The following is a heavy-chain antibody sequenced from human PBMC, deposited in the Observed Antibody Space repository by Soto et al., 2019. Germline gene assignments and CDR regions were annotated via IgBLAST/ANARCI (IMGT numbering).Heavy chain of an antibody. V-gene: IGHV4-39*01. CDR1: GGSISSSSYY. D-gene: IGHD3-16*01. CDR2: IYYSGST. CDR3: AAEGAPYYYGMDV. J-gene: IGHJ6*02. Sequence: QLQLQESGPGLVKPSETLSLTCTVSGGSISSSSYYWGWIRQPPGKGLEWIGSIYYSGSTYYNPSLKSRVTISVDTSKNQSSLKLSSVTAAETAVYYCAAEGAPYYYGMDVWGQGTTVTVSS.